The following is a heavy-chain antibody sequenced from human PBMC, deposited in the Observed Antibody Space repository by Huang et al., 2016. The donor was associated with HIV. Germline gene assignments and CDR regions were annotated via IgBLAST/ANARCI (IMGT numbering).Heavy chain of an antibody. J-gene: IGHJ6*02. CDR2: IYYSGNN. CDR1: GGSISSRSYY. V-gene: IGHV4-39*01. CDR3: ARHGRVAGHYYNNMDV. D-gene: IGHD6-19*01. Sequence: LQLQESGPGLVKSSETLSLICTVSGGSISSRSYYWGWIRQPPGKGPGWFGSIYYSGNNHYNPPLKSRVTISVDTSKNQFSLKVNSVTAADTAVYYCARHGRVAGHYYNNMDVWGRGTTVTVSS.